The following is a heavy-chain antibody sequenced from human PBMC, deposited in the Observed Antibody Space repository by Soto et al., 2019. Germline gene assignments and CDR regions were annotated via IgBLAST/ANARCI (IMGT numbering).Heavy chain of an antibody. V-gene: IGHV1-2*04. J-gene: IGHJ6*02. CDR3: ASHYGDGYSYYGRDV. D-gene: IGHD4-17*01. CDR2: INPNSGGT. Sequence: ASVKVSCKASGYTFTGYYMHWVRQAPGQGLEWMGWINPNSGGTNYAQKFQGWVTMTRDTSISTAYMELSSLRSEDTAVYYCASHYGDGYSYYGRDVWGQRPTVTVSS. CDR1: GYTFTGYY.